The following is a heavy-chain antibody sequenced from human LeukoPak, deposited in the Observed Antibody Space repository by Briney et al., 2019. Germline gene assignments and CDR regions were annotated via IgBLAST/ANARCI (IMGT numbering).Heavy chain of an antibody. CDR2: ISYDGSNK. CDR1: RFTFSSYA. J-gene: IGHJ5*02. V-gene: IGHV3-30-3*01. CDR3: AKGPITMVRGVPDR. D-gene: IGHD3-10*01. Sequence: GGSLRLSCAASRFTFSSYAMYWVRQAPGKGLEWVAVISYDGSNKYYADSVKGRFTISRDNSKNTLYLQMNSLRAEDTAVYYCAKGPITMVRGVPDRWGQGTLVTVSS.